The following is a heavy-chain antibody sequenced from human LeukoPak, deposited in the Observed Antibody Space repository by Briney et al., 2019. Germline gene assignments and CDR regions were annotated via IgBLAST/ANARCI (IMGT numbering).Heavy chain of an antibody. CDR2: FDPEDGET. CDR3: ATARGGYYYDIIGYVAFVI. CDR1: GYTLTELS. V-gene: IGHV1-24*01. D-gene: IGHD3-22*01. J-gene: IGHJ3*02. Sequence: ASVKVSCKVSGYTLTELSMHWVRQAPGKGLEWMGGFDPEDGETIYAQKFQGRVTMTEDTSTDTAYMELSSLRSEDTAVYYCATARGGYYYDIIGYVAFVIWAKGQWSPSLQ.